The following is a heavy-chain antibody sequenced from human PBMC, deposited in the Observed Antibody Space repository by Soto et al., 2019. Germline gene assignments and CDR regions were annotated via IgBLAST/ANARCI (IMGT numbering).Heavy chain of an antibody. V-gene: IGHV1-8*01. CDR1: GYTNTSYD. CDR3: ARGLDGPDY. Sequence: SVKGACKAAGYTNTSYDGNRVRQATGQGFEWMGWMNPNSGNTGYAQKFQGRVTMTRNTSISTAYMELSSLRSEDTAVYYCARGLDGPDYWGQGTLVTVSS. CDR2: MNPNSGNT. J-gene: IGHJ4*02.